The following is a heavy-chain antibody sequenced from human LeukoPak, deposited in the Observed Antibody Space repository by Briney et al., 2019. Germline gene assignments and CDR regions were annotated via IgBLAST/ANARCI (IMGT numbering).Heavy chain of an antibody. CDR3: AKDPRGCSSTSCYSDY. D-gene: IGHD2-2*01. CDR1: GFTFSTHP. V-gene: IGHV3-23*01. J-gene: IGHJ4*02. CDR2: ISGSGGST. Sequence: PGGSLRLSCAASGFTFSTHPMSWVRQAPGKGLEWVSAISGSGGSTYYADSVKGRFTISRDNSKNTLYLQMNSLRAEDTAVYYCAKDPRGCSSTSCYSDYWGQGTLVTVSS.